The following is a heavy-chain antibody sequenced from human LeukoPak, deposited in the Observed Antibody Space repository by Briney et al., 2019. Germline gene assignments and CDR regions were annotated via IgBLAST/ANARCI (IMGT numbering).Heavy chain of an antibody. V-gene: IGHV4-59*12. CDR1: GGSISSYY. CDR3: ARVLFRPRDPGYYYYMDV. Sequence: SETLSLTCTVSGGSISSYYWSWIRQPPGKGLEWIGYIYYSGSTNYNPSLKSRVTISVDTSNNHSSLKLSSATAADTAVYSCARVLFRPRDPGYYYYMDVWGEGTTVTVSS. J-gene: IGHJ6*03. CDR2: IYYSGST.